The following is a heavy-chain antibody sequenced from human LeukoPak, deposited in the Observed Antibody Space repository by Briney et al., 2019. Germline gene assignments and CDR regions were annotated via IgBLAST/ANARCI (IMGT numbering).Heavy chain of an antibody. CDR3: ARATYCSSTSCPPPFGP. CDR1: GGSISSSSYY. CDR2: IYYSGST. J-gene: IGHJ5*02. D-gene: IGHD2-2*01. Sequence: SETLSLTCTVSGGSISSSSYYWGWIRQPPGKGLEWIGSIYYSGSTYYNPSLKSRVTISVDTSKNQFSLKLSSVTAADTAVYYCARATYCSSTSCPPPFGPWGQGTLVTVSS. V-gene: IGHV4-39*01.